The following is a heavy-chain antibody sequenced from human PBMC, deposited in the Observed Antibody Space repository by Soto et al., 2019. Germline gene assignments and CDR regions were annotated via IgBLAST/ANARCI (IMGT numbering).Heavy chain of an antibody. Sequence: QVQLVQSGAEVKKPGSSVKVSCKASGGTFSSYAISWVRQAPGQGLEWMGGFIPIFGTANYAQKFQGRVTITADKSTSTAYMELSSLRSEDTAVYYCARRPVVTPYYYYGMDVWGQGTTVTVSS. D-gene: IGHD2-15*01. V-gene: IGHV1-69*06. CDR1: GGTFSSYA. CDR3: ARRPVVTPYYYYGMDV. J-gene: IGHJ6*02. CDR2: FIPIFGTA.